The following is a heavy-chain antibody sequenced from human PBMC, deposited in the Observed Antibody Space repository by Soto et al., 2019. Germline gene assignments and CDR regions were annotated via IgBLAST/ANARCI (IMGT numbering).Heavy chain of an antibody. J-gene: IGHJ4*02. CDR3: ARHPDMGLAGQPAYFDY. CDR2: ISTSSMYI. V-gene: IGHV3-21*01. Sequence: GGSLRLSCATSGFTFSSYAMNWVRQAPGKGLEWVSSISTSSMYIYFADSVRGRFTISRDNAWNSVYLHMNNLTAEDTAVYYCARHPDMGLAGQPAYFDYWGQGTLVTVSS. CDR1: GFTFSSYA. D-gene: IGHD2-15*01.